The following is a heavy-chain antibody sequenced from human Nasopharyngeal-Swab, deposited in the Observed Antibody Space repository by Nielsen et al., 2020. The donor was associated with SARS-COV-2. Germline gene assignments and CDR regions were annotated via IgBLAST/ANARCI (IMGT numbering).Heavy chain of an antibody. J-gene: IGHJ4*02. D-gene: IGHD5-18*01. CDR2: INWNGGST. CDR1: GFTFDDYG. V-gene: IGHV3-43D*03. CDR3: AKDRDTAMGGIDY. Sequence: GESLKISCAASGFTFDDYGMHWVRQAPGKGLEWVSLINWNGGSTYYVDSVKGRFTISRDNSKNSLYLQMNSLRAEDTALYYRAKDRDTAMGGIDYWGQGTLVTVSS.